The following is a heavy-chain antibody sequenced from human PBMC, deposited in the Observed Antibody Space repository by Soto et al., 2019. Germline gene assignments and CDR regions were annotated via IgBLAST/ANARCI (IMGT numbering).Heavy chain of an antibody. D-gene: IGHD1-26*01. CDR3: ATTGMGLTLYYYYHGMDV. Sequence: EVQLVESGGGLVQPGGSLRLSCAASGFTVSTNYMTWVRQAPGKGLEWVSVMFYGGSTYYAASVKGRFTISRDDSKNTLYLQITSLRAEDTAVYYWATTGMGLTLYYYYHGMDVWGQGTTVTVSS. J-gene: IGHJ6*02. V-gene: IGHV3-66*01. CDR2: MFYGGST. CDR1: GFTVSTNY.